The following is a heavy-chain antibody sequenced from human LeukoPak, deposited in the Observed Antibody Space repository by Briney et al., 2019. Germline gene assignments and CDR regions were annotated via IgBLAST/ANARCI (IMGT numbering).Heavy chain of an antibody. D-gene: IGHD1-7*01. Sequence: EASVKVSCKASGGTSSSYAISWVRQAPGQGLEWMGGIIPIFGTANYAQKFQGRVTITADESTSTAYMELSSLRSEDTAVYYCARSITGTTGQFDYWGQGTLVTVSS. V-gene: IGHV1-69*13. CDR1: GGTSSSYA. CDR3: ARSITGTTGQFDY. CDR2: IIPIFGTA. J-gene: IGHJ4*02.